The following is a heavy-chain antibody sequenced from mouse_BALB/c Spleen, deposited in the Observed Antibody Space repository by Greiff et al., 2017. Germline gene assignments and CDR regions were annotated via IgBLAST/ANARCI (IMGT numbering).Heavy chain of an antibody. CDR1: GFTFSDYY. CDR3: ARRYSYAMDY. CDR2: ISDGGSYT. J-gene: IGHJ4*01. D-gene: IGHD2-14*01. Sequence: EVKLMESGGGLVKPGGSLKLSCAASGFTFSDYYMYWVRQTPEKRLEWVATISDGGSYTYYPDSVKGRFTISRDNAKNNLYLQMSSLKSEDTAMYYCARRYSYAMDYWGQGTSVTVSS. V-gene: IGHV5-4*02.